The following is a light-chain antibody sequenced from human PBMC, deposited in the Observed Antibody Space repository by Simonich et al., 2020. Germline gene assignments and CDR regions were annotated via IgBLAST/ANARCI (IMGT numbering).Light chain of an antibody. J-gene: IGLJ2*01. CDR2: EGS. V-gene: IGLV2-23*01. CDR1: SSDVGSYNL. Sequence: QSALTQPASVSGSPGQSITISCTGTSSDVGSYNLVSWYQQHPGKAPKLIIYEGSKRPSVVSNRFSCSKSGNTASLTISGLQAEDEADYYCCSYAGSVVFGGGTKLTVL. CDR3: CSYAGSVV.